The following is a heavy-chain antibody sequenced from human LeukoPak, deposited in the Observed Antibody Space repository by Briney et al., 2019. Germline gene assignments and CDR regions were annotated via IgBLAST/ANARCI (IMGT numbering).Heavy chain of an antibody. CDR3: TRDYGGFDY. CDR2: IISKVYGGTT. V-gene: IGHV3-49*04. CDR1: GLTFGEYV. J-gene: IGHJ4*02. Sequence: PGGSLRLSCRSSGLTFGEYVMTWVRQAPGRGLEWVGFIISKVYGGTTEYAASVKGRFIISRDDSKTIAYLQMNSLETEDTAVYYCTRDYGGFDYWGQGTLVTVSS. D-gene: IGHD4-23*01.